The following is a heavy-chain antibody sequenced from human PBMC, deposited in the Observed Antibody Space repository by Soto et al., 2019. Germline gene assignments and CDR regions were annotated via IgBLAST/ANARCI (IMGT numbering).Heavy chain of an antibody. CDR2: IYWDDDK. V-gene: IGHV2-5*02. CDR1: GFSLSTSGVG. J-gene: IGHJ4*02. Sequence: QITLKESGPTLVKPTQTLTLTCTFSGFSLSTSGVGVGWIRQPPGKALEWLALIYWDDDKRYSPSLKSRLTSTQDTSKNQVVLTLTNMDPVDTATYYCAHSLKADYGDYAPFDYWGQGTLVTVSS. D-gene: IGHD4-17*01. CDR3: AHSLKADYGDYAPFDY.